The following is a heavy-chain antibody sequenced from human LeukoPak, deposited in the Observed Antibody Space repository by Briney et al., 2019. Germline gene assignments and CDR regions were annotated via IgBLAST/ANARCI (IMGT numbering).Heavy chain of an antibody. CDR3: VRDPHCSGGSCYSVGFDY. D-gene: IGHD2-15*01. CDR1: GFTFSTYW. CDR2: IKQDGSEK. J-gene: IGHJ4*02. Sequence: GGSLRLSCAASGFTFSTYWMSWVHQAPGKGLEWVADIKQDGSEKHYVDSVKGRFTVSRDNAKNSLYLQMNNLRAEDTAIYYCVRDPHCSGGSCYSVGFDYWGQGVLVTVSS. V-gene: IGHV3-7*01.